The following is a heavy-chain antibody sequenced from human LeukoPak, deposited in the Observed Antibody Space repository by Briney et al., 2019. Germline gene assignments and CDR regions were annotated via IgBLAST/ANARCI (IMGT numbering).Heavy chain of an antibody. Sequence: PSETLSLTCTVSGGSIGSYYWSWIRQPPGKGLEWIGYIYGSTNYNPSLKSRVTISVDTSKNQFSLTLSSVTAADTAVYYCARVDCSSTSCVYFDPWGQGTLVTVSS. V-gene: IGHV4-59*01. J-gene: IGHJ5*02. CDR1: GGSIGSYY. D-gene: IGHD2-2*01. CDR3: ARVDCSSTSCVYFDP. CDR2: IYGST.